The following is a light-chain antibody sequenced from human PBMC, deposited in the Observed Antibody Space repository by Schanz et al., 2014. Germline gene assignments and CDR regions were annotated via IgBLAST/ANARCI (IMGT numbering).Light chain of an antibody. V-gene: IGLV8-61*01. CDR1: SGSVSSSYY. Sequence: QTVVTQEPSFSVSHGGTVTLTCGLRSGSVSSSYYPSWYQQTPGQAPRTLIYNTNTRSSGVPDRFSGSILGNKAALTVTGAQADDESDYYCVLYLGSGAWVFGGGTKLTVL. CDR3: VLYLGSGAWV. J-gene: IGLJ3*02. CDR2: NTN.